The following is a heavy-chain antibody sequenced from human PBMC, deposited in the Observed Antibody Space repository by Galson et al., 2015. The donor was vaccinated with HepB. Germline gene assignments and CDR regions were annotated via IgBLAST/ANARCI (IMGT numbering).Heavy chain of an antibody. CDR2: ASGGDGRT. Sequence: SLRLSCAASGFTFTTYAMSWVRQSPGKGLEWLSAASGGDGRTSYADSVKGRFTISRDNSENTLYLQMKSLRAEDTAVYYCARETRNAVGTTIGFDYWGQGTLVTVSS. J-gene: IGHJ4*02. D-gene: IGHD1-26*01. CDR3: ARETRNAVGTTIGFDY. V-gene: IGHV3-23*01. CDR1: GFTFTTYA.